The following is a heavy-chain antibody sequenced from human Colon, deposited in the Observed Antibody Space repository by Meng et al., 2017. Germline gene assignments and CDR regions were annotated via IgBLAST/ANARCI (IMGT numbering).Heavy chain of an antibody. Sequence: GHLTVSGPGLGKPSQTLSLTRSVSGGSLSRCDYYWSWIRQPPGKGMEWIGYIYYSGRTYYNPSLKSRVTISVDTSKNQFSLKLSSVTAADTAVYYCARGYYDSSGYGYWYFDLWGRGTLVTVSS. CDR3: ARGYYDSSGYGYWYFDL. J-gene: IGHJ2*01. CDR1: GGSLSRCDYY. V-gene: IGHV4-30-4*01. D-gene: IGHD3-22*01. CDR2: IYYSGRT.